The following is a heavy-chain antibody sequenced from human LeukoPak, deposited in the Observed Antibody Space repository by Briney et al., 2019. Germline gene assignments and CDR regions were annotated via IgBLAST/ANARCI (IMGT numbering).Heavy chain of an antibody. V-gene: IGHV3-23*01. Sequence: GGSLRLSCAASGFTFSSYAMSWVRQAPGKGLEWVSAISGSGGSTYYADSVKGRFTISRDNSKNTLYLQMNSLRAEDTAVYYCAKDQLASYYYDSSGYYYGFDYWGQGTLVTVSS. J-gene: IGHJ4*02. CDR1: GFTFSSYA. CDR3: AKDQLASYYYDSSGYYYGFDY. D-gene: IGHD3-22*01. CDR2: ISGSGGST.